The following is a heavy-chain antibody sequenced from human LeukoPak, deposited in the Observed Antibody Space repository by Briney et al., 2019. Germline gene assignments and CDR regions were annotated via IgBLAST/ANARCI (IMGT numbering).Heavy chain of an antibody. CDR2: IIPIFGTA. V-gene: IGHV1-69*05. Sequence: ASVKVSCKASGGTFSSYAISWVRQAPGQGLEWMGGIIPIFGTANDAQKFQGRVTITTDESTSTAYMELSSLRSEDTAVYYCARDIPDFWSGYYIFDYWGQGTLVTVSS. CDR1: GGTFSSYA. CDR3: ARDIPDFWSGYYIFDY. J-gene: IGHJ4*02. D-gene: IGHD3-3*01.